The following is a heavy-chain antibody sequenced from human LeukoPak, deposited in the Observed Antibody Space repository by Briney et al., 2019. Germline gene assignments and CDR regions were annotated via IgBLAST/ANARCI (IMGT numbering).Heavy chain of an antibody. J-gene: IGHJ4*02. CDR1: GFTFSSHW. Sequence: GGSLRLSCAASGFTFSSHWMIWVRQAPGKGLEWVANIKQDGIEKYYVDSVKGRFTISRDNAKNPLYLQMNSLRAEDTAVYYCARAVDDYVWGSYRPPGHWGQGTLVTVSS. CDR3: ARAVDDYVWGSYRPPGH. CDR2: IKQDGIEK. V-gene: IGHV3-7*05. D-gene: IGHD3-16*02.